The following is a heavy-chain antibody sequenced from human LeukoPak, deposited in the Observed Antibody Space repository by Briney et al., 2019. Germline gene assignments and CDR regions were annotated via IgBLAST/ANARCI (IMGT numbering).Heavy chain of an antibody. CDR2: VSYDGSKK. V-gene: IGHV3-30-3*01. CDR1: GFSLSGYG. Sequence: GGSLRLSCAASGFSLSGYGMHWVRQAPGKGLEWVAVVSYDGSKKYYADPVKGRFTISRDNSKNTQYLEMNSLKVEDTAVYYCARVRAAHYYDYWGQGTLVTVSS. CDR3: ARVRAAHYYDY. D-gene: IGHD6-6*01. J-gene: IGHJ4*02.